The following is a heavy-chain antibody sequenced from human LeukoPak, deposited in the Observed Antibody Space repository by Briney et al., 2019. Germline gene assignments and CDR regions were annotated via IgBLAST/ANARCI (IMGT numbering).Heavy chain of an antibody. CDR3: AKDRPNYYGSNGHYYRRDGDY. CDR2: TSGDGGAT. J-gene: IGHJ4*02. D-gene: IGHD3-22*01. Sequence: HPGGSLRLSCAASGFTSSSYAMSWVRQSTGKGLEWVSSTSGDGGATYYSNSVKGRFTISRDNSRNTLYLQMNSLRAEDTAVYYCAKDRPNYYGSNGHYYRRDGDYWGQGTLVTVSS. V-gene: IGHV3-23*01. CDR1: GFTSSSYA.